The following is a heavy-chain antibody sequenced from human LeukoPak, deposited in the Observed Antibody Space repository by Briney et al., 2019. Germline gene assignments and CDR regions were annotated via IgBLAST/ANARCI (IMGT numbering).Heavy chain of an antibody. V-gene: IGHV3-30*02. CDR2: IRYDGSNK. J-gene: IGHJ4*02. D-gene: IGHD3-10*01. CDR3: ARDSPGKAGY. Sequence: PGGSLRLSCAASGFTFSSYGMHWVRQAPGKGLEWVAFIRYDGSNKYYADSVKGRFTISRDNAKNSLYLQMNSLRAEDTAVYYCARDSPGKAGYWGQGTLVTVSS. CDR1: GFTFSSYG.